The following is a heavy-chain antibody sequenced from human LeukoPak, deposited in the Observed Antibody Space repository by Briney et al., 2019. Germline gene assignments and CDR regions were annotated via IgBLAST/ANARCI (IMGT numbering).Heavy chain of an antibody. D-gene: IGHD6-25*01. CDR2: TYYRSKWHN. Sequence: SQTLSLTCAISGDSVSRGGAAWTWIRQSPSRGFEWLGRTYYRSKWHNEYAVSVRGRMAISPDTSKNQFSLHLSSVTPEDTAVYFCARDTLAAADSWGQGALVTVSS. V-gene: IGHV6-1*01. CDR1: GDSVSRGGAA. J-gene: IGHJ4*02. CDR3: ARDTLAAADS.